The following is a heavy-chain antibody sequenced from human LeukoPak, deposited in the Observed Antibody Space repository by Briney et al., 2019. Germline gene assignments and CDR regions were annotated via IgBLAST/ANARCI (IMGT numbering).Heavy chain of an antibody. Sequence: SETLSLTCTVSGGSISIYYWSWIRQPPGKGLEWIGYIYYSGSTNYNPSLKSRVTISVDTSKNQFSLKLSSVTAADTAVYYCARAYSSSFRFDYWGQGTLVTVSS. CDR2: IYYSGST. D-gene: IGHD6-6*01. CDR3: ARAYSSSFRFDY. J-gene: IGHJ4*02. CDR1: GGSISIYY. V-gene: IGHV4-59*08.